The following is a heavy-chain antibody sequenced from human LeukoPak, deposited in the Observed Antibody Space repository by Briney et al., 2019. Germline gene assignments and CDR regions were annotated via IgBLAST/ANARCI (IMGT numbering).Heavy chain of an antibody. J-gene: IGHJ4*02. CDR2: ISGGGSST. Sequence: GGSLRLSCAASGFIFSTYAMSWVRQDPGKGLELVSAISGGGSSTYYADSVKGRFTISRDNSMNTLDLQMNSLRAEDTAVYYCARVHIVAGQDHWGLGTLVTVSS. D-gene: IGHD5-12*01. CDR3: ARVHIVAGQDH. V-gene: IGHV3-23*01. CDR1: GFIFSTYA.